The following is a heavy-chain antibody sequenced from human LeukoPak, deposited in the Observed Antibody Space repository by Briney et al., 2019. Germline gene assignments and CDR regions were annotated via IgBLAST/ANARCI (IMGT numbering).Heavy chain of an antibody. Sequence: WASVKVSCKASGYTFTSYYMHWVRQAPGQGLEWMGIINPSGGSTSYAQKFQGRVTMTRDTSTSTVYMELSSLRSEDTAVYYCARDRYAHSSSWAPGYNWFDPWGQGTLVTVSS. CDR1: GYTFTSYY. CDR2: INPSGGST. V-gene: IGHV1-46*01. J-gene: IGHJ5*02. D-gene: IGHD6-13*01. CDR3: ARDRYAHSSSWAPGYNWFDP.